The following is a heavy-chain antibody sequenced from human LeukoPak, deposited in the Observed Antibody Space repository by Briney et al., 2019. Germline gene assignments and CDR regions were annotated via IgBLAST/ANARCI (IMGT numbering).Heavy chain of an antibody. J-gene: IGHJ4*02. D-gene: IGHD2-2*02. CDR1: GGSISSGDYY. CDR3: ATSCVVPAAIKGRPYYFDY. CDR2: IYYSGST. Sequence: SETLSLTCTVSGGSISSGDYYWSWIRQPPGKGLEWIGYIYYSGSTYYNPSLKSRVTISVDTSKNQFSLKLSSVTAADTAVYYCATSCVVPAAIKGRPYYFDYWGQGTLVTVSS. V-gene: IGHV4-30-4*08.